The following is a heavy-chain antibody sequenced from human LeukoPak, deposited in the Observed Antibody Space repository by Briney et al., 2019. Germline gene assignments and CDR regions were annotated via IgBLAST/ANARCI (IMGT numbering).Heavy chain of an antibody. CDR3: ARGERYSSGWYGSNYYYMDV. Sequence: ASVKVSCKASGYTFTSYDINWVRQATGQGLEWMGWMNPNSGNTGYAQKFQGRVTITRNTSISTAYMELSSLRSEDTAVYYCARGERYSSGWYGSNYYYMDVWGKGTTVTVSS. CDR2: MNPNSGNT. J-gene: IGHJ6*03. V-gene: IGHV1-8*03. CDR1: GYTFTSYD. D-gene: IGHD6-19*01.